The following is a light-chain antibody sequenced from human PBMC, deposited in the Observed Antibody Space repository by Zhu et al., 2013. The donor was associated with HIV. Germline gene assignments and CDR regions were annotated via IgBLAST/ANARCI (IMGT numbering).Light chain of an antibody. J-gene: IGKJ4*01. V-gene: IGKV1-6*01. Sequence: AIQMTQSPSSLSASVGDRVTITCRASQGIRNDLGWYQQKPGKAPNLLIYAASTLQSGVPSRFSGSGSGTDFTLTISSLQPEDFATYYCQQSHTSSPTFGGGTKVE. CDR1: QGIRND. CDR2: AAS. CDR3: QQSHTSSPT.